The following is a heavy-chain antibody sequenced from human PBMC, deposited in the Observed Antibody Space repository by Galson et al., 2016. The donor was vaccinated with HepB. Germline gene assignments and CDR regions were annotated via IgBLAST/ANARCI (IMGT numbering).Heavy chain of an antibody. V-gene: IGHV3-30-3*01. Sequence: SLRLSCAASGFTFSTYAMHWVRQAPGKGLEWVAVISYDGSHKHYRDSVKGRFTISRDNSKNTLYLKMNSLRREDKAVYYCARPRRWPQYYYGLDVWGQGTTVTVSS. CDR2: ISYDGSHK. J-gene: IGHJ6*02. CDR3: ARPRRWPQYYYGLDV. D-gene: IGHD5-24*01. CDR1: GFTFSTYA.